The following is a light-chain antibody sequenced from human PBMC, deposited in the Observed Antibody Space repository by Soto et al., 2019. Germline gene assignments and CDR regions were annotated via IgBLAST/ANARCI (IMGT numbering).Light chain of an antibody. CDR3: QQYGSPIT. V-gene: IGKV3-11*01. CDR1: QSVSSY. Sequence: EIVLTQSPATLSLSPGERATLSCRASQSVSSYLAWYQQKPGQAPRLLIYDASNRATGIPARFSGSGSGTDFTLTISRLEPEDFAVYYCQQYGSPITFGQGTRLENK. J-gene: IGKJ5*01. CDR2: DAS.